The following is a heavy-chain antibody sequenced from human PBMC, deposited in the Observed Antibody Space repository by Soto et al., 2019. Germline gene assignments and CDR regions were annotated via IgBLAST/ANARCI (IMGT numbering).Heavy chain of an antibody. V-gene: IGHV4-59*01. Sequence: PSETLSLTCTVSGGSISGYYWCWIRQPPGKGLEWIGYIYYSGSTNYNPSLKSRVTMSVDTSKNQFSLTLNSVTAADTAVYYCARGGMTILTTWKSDFYYGMDVWGQGITVTVSS. D-gene: IGHD4-17*01. J-gene: IGHJ6*02. CDR1: GGSISGYY. CDR3: ARGGMTILTTWKSDFYYGMDV. CDR2: IYYSGST.